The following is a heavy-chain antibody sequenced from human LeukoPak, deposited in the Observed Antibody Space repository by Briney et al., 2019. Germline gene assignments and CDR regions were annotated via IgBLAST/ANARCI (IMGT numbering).Heavy chain of an antibody. CDR3: ARGLSAIVH. D-gene: IGHD2-21*02. V-gene: IGHV4-34*01. J-gene: IGHJ4*02. Sequence: SETLSLTCAVYGGSFSGYYRSWIRQPPGKGPEWIGEINHSGSTNYNPSLKSRVTISVDTSKNQFSLKLSSVTAADTAVYYCARGLSAIVHWGQGTLVTVSS. CDR1: GGSFSGYY. CDR2: INHSGST.